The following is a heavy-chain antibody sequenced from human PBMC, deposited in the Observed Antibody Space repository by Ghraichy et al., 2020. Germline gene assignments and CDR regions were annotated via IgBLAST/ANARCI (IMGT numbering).Heavy chain of an antibody. D-gene: IGHD4-17*01. CDR3: ARVRPIGDYVGTYYFYYYYMDV. CDR1: GGSTNRGGYY. CDR2: IYYSGDT. Sequence: SETLSLICSVSGGSTNRGGYYWSWIRQFPGKGLEWMGYIYYSGDTYYNPPLKSRLTISLDTSKNQFSLKLSSVTAADTAVYYCARVRPIGDYVGTYYFYYYYMDVWGKGTTVTVSS. V-gene: IGHV4-31*03. J-gene: IGHJ6*03.